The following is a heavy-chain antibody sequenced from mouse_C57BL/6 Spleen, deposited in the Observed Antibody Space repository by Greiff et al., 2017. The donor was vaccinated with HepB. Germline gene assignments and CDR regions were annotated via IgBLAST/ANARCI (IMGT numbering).Heavy chain of an antibody. V-gene: IGHV14-2*01. CDR3: ARDDYDKDYAMDY. CDR2: IDPEDGET. Sequence: DVKLVESGAELVKPGASVKLSCTASGFNIKDYYMHWVKQRTEQGLEWIGRIDPEDGETKYAPKFQGKATITADTSSNTAYLQLSSLTSEDTAVYYCARDDYDKDYAMDYWGQGTSVTVSS. CDR1: GFNIKDYY. J-gene: IGHJ4*01. D-gene: IGHD2-4*01.